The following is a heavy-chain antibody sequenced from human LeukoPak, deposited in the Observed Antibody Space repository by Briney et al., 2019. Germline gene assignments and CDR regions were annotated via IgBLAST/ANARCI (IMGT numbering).Heavy chain of an antibody. CDR1: GFTFSSYA. CDR2: ITDSGGTT. Sequence: PGGSLRLSCAASGFTFSSYAMSWVRQAPGKGLEWVSAITDSGGTTYYADSVKGRFTISRDSSKNTLYLQMNSLRAEDTAVYYCARTGDCTNGICYTADFDYWGQGTLVTVSS. CDR3: ARTGDCTNGICYTADFDY. J-gene: IGHJ4*02. V-gene: IGHV3-23*01. D-gene: IGHD2-8*01.